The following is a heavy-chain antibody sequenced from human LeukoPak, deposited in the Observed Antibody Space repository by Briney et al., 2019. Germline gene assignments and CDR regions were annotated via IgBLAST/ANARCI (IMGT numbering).Heavy chain of an antibody. V-gene: IGHV3-48*03. CDR2: ISSSGSTI. CDR3: ARGYYDSSGYSDAFDI. D-gene: IGHD3-22*01. J-gene: IGHJ3*02. CDR1: GFTFSSYE. Sequence: PGGSLRLSCAASGFTFSSYEMNWVRQAPGKGLEWVSYISSSGSTIYYADSVKGRFTISRDNAKNSLYLQMNSLRAEDTAVYYCARGYYDSSGYSDAFDIWGQGTMVTVSS.